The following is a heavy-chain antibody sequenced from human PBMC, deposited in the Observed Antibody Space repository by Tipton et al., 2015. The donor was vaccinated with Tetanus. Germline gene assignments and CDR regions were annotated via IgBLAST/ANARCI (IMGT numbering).Heavy chain of an antibody. CDR2: IWFDGSRA. CDR3: AREDGGPTLDYFDS. J-gene: IGHJ4*02. D-gene: IGHD3-16*01. V-gene: IGHV3-33*01. CDR1: GFDFMGYG. Sequence: SLRLSCRASGFDFMGYGMHWVRRAPGTGLEWVAAIWFDGSRAEYADSVQGRFTISRDNSQNTLYLQMNSLKVEDTAVYYCAREDGGPTLDYFDSWGQGALVIVSS.